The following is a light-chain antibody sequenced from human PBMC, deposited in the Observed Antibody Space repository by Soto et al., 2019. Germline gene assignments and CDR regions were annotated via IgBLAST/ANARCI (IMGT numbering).Light chain of an antibody. J-gene: IGKJ1*01. Sequence: DIQMTQSPSSVSASVGDTDTITCRASQRISSWLAWYQQKPGKAPNLLIYGASSLQSGVPSRFSGSGSGVDFTLTISSLQPEDFATYFCQQADSFPWTFGQGTKVQIK. CDR3: QQADSFPWT. CDR1: QRISSW. CDR2: GAS. V-gene: IGKV1-12*01.